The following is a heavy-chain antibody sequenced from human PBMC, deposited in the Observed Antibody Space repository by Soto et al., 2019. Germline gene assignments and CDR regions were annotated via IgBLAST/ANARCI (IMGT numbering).Heavy chain of an antibody. CDR2: INPNSGGT. D-gene: IGHD3-3*01. CDR1: GYTFTGYY. J-gene: IGHJ6*02. V-gene: IGHV1-2*02. Sequence: PSVKVSCKASGYTFTGYYMHWVRQAPGQGLEWMGWINPNSGGTNYAQKFQGRVTMTRDTSISTAYMELSRLRSDDTAVYYCARDLVLRFLEWLSPNYGMDVSGQGTTVTVSS. CDR3: ARDLVLRFLEWLSPNYGMDV.